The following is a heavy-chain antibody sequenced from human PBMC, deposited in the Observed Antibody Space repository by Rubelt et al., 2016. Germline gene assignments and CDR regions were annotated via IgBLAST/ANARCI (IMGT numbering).Heavy chain of an antibody. V-gene: IGHV4-34*01. J-gene: IGHJ4*02. CDR1: GGSFSGYY. D-gene: IGHD6-13*01. CDR2: INHSGST. Sequence: QVQLQQWGAGLLKPSETLSLTCAVCGGSFSGYYWSWIRQPPGKGLEWIGEINHSGSTNHNLAFWGGCTLSVDTSKSRFSLRLGSVTASDTAVYYCARGVRSAGIAANKFDYWGQGTLVTVSS. CDR3: ARGVRSAGIAANKFDY.